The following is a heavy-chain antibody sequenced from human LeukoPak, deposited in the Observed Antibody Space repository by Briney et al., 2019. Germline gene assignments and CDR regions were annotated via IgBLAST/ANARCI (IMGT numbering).Heavy chain of an antibody. CDR1: GFTVSSNY. CDR3: AKDHSSSSDY. J-gene: IGHJ4*02. V-gene: IGHV3-30*18. Sequence: GGSLRLSCAASGFTVSSNYMNWVRQAPGKGLEWVAVISYDGSNKYYADSVKGRFTISRDNSKNTLYLQMNSLRAEDTAVYYCAKDHSSSSDYWGQGTLVTVSS. D-gene: IGHD6-13*01. CDR2: ISYDGSNK.